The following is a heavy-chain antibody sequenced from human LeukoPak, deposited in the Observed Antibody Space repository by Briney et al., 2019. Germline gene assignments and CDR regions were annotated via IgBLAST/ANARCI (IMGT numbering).Heavy chain of an antibody. J-gene: IGHJ4*02. V-gene: IGHV5-51*01. Sequence: GESLKISCKVSGYSFTSSWIGWVRQMPGKGLEWMGIIFPSDSDTRYSPSFQGQVTISADKSISTAYLQWSSLKASDTAMYYCARHRGSDCCPRDVDYWGQGTLVTVSS. D-gene: IGHD2-21*02. CDR1: GYSFTSSW. CDR2: IFPSDSDT. CDR3: ARHRGSDCCPRDVDY.